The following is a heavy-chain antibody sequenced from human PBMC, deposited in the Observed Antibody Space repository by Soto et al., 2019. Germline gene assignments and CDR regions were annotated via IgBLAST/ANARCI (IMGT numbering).Heavy chain of an antibody. J-gene: IGHJ4*02. CDR1: GFTFSSYA. CDR3: AREVESLDF. D-gene: IGHD3-3*01. V-gene: IGHV3-30-3*01. Sequence: QVQLVESGGGVVQPGRSLRLSCAASGFTFSSYAVHWVRQAPGKGLEWVAVISYNGGNKYYADSVKGRFTISRDNSKNTLHLQMNSLRAEDTAVYYCAREVESLDFWGQGTLVTVSS. CDR2: ISYNGGNK.